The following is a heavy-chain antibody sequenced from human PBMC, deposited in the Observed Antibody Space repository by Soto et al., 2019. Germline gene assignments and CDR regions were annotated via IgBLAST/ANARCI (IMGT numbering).Heavy chain of an antibody. CDR1: GGTFSSYA. J-gene: IGHJ4*02. Sequence: SVKVSCKASGGTFSSYAISCVRQAPGQGLEWMGGIIPIFGTANYAQKFQGRVTITADESTSTAYMELSSLRSEDTAVYYCARDPQYYYDSSGHLYFDYWGQGTLVTVSS. CDR3: ARDPQYYYDSSGHLYFDY. D-gene: IGHD3-22*01. V-gene: IGHV1-69*13. CDR2: IIPIFGTA.